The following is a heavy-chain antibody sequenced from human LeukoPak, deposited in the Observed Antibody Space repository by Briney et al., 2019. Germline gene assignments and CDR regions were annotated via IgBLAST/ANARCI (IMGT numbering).Heavy chain of an antibody. CDR3: GRKLRGYCSGGSCYGNWFDP. J-gene: IGHJ5*02. CDR1: GDSVSSNSAA. D-gene: IGHD2-15*01. Sequence: SQTLSLTCAISGDSVSSNSAAWNWIRQSPSRGLEWLGRTYYRSKWYNDYAVSVKSRITINPDTSKNQFSLQLNSVTPEDTAAYYCGRKLRGYCSGGSCYGNWFDPWGQGTLVTVSS. CDR2: TYYRSKWYN. V-gene: IGHV6-1*01.